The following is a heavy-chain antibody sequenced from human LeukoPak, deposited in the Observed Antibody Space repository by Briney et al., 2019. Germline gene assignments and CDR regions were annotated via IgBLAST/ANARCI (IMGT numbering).Heavy chain of an antibody. V-gene: IGHV3-7*01. J-gene: IGHJ4*02. CDR3: ARLSTAVDGGDY. CDR1: GLAFTNSW. Sequence: GGSLRLSCAASGLAFTNSWMSWVRQTPGEGLDWVANIKQDGSEKYYVDSVKGRFTISRDNAKNSLYLQMNSLTAEDTALYYCARLSTAVDGGDYWGQGTLVTVSS. D-gene: IGHD6-19*01. CDR2: IKQDGSEK.